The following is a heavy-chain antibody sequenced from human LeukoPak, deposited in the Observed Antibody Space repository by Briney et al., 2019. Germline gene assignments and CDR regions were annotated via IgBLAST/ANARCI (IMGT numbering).Heavy chain of an antibody. V-gene: IGHV3-21*01. Sequence: GGSLRLSCVGSGFAFNAYTITWVRQAPGKGLEWVSSITSTSAYRQYADSVRGRFTISRDNAKNSLYLQMNSLGAEDTAVYHCARVTAGATTLNYYYYFMDVWGKGTTVTVPS. J-gene: IGHJ6*03. CDR2: ITSTSAYR. D-gene: IGHD1-26*01. CDR1: GFAFNAYT. CDR3: ARVTAGATTLNYYYYFMDV.